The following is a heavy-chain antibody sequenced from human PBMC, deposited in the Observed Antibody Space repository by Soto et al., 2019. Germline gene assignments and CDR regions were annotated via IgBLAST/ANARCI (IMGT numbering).Heavy chain of an antibody. CDR3: ARDYGDYEGEGEGFDP. D-gene: IGHD4-17*01. J-gene: IGHJ5*02. CDR1: GYTFTSYG. CDR2: ISAYNGNT. Sequence: QVQLVQSGAEVKKPGASVKVSCKASGYTFTSYGISWVRQAPGQGLEWMGWISAYNGNTNYAQKLQGRVTMTTDTSTSTAHMELGSLRSDDTAVYYCARDYGDYEGEGEGFDPWGQGTLVTVSS. V-gene: IGHV1-18*01.